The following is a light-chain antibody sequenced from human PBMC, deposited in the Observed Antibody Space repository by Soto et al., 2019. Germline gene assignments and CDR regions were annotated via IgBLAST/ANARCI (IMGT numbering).Light chain of an antibody. Sequence: IVVTQSPATLSVSPGETVTPSCRVSQSVYSSYLAWYQQKPGQAPRLLIYGASTRATGIPARFSGSGSGTEFTLTISSLQSEDFAVYYCQQYNNWPRGLTFGGGTKVDI. V-gene: IGKV3-15*01. CDR1: QSVYSSY. J-gene: IGKJ4*01. CDR2: GAS. CDR3: QQYNNWPRGLT.